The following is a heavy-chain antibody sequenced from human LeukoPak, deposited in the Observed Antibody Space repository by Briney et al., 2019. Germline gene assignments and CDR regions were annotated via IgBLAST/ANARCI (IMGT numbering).Heavy chain of an antibody. CDR2: IYYSGST. J-gene: IGHJ4*02. Sequence: SETLSLTCTVSGGSISSSSYYWGWIRQPPGKGLEWIGSIYYSGSTYYNPSLKSRVTISVDTSKNQFSLKLSSVTAADTAVYYCARHRYNWNYFKPVSALLDYWGQGTLVTVSS. V-gene: IGHV4-39*01. CDR1: GGSISSSSYY. D-gene: IGHD1-7*01. CDR3: ARHRYNWNYFKPVSALLDY.